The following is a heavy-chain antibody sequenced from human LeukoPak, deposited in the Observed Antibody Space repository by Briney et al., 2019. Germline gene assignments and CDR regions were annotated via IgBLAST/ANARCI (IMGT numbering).Heavy chain of an antibody. CDR2: IYYTGST. V-gene: IGHV4-31*03. D-gene: IGHD6-13*01. J-gene: IGHJ4*02. Sequence: SQTLSLTCTVSGGSISSGGYYWSWIRQHPGKGLEWIGYIYYTGSTYYNPSLKSRVTISVDTSKNQFSLKLNSVTAADTAVYYCARGKQQPHYFDYWGQGTLVTVSS. CDR3: ARGKQQPHYFDY. CDR1: GGSISSGGYY.